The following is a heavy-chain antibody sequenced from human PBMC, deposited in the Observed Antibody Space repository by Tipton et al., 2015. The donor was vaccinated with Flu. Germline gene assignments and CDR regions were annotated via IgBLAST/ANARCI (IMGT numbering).Heavy chain of an antibody. D-gene: IGHD3-10*01. CDR3: ARERDGLLWFGGLGYFDY. V-gene: IGHV4-61*02. Sequence: LRLSCTVSGGSISSGSYYWSWIRPPAGKGLEWIGRIYTSGSTNYNPSLKSRVTISVDTSKNQFSLKLSSVTAADTAVYYCARERDGLLWFGGLGYFDYRGQRTLVTVSA. CDR1: GGSISSGSYY. CDR2: IYTSGST. J-gene: IGHJ4*02.